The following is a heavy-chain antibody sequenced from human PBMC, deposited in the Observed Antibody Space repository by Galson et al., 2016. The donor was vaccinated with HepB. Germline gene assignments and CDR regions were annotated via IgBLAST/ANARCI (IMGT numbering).Heavy chain of an antibody. V-gene: IGHV3-23*01. Sequence: SLRLSCAASGFTFSSYAISWVRQAPGKGLEWVTSSGSGGPTSSADSVKGRFTISRDNSRNTLFLQMHSLRADDTAVHYCAKSVLEYDILTGYYRRGADYWGQGTLVTVSS. CDR1: GFTFSSYA. J-gene: IGHJ4*02. D-gene: IGHD3-9*01. CDR3: AKSVLEYDILTGYYRRGADY. CDR2: SGSGGPT.